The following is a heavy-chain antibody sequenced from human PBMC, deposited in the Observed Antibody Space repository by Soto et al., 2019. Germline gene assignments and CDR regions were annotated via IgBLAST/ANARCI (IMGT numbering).Heavy chain of an antibody. CDR1: GGYFSGYY. V-gene: IGHV4-34*01. D-gene: IGHD2-2*01. CDR2: INHSGST. CDR3: SRGECSSNYCFTRWALDI. Sequence: QVQLQQWGAGVLKPSETLSLTCAVYGGYFSGYYWTWIRQTPGKGLEWIGEINHSGSTNYKPSLKSRVSISADTSKKQFSLNLTSVTAADTAVYYCSRGECSSNYCFTRWALDIWGQGTVVTVSS. J-gene: IGHJ3*02.